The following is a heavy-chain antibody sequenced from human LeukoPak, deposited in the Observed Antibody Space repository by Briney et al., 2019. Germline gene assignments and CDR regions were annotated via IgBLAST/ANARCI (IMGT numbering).Heavy chain of an antibody. Sequence: ASVKVSCKASGYTFTGHYMHWVRQAPRQGLEWMGRINPNSGGTNYAQKFQGRVTMTRDTSISTAYMELSRLRSDDTAVYYCAKDLPDYGDYIEGYWGQGTLVTVSS. J-gene: IGHJ4*02. CDR2: INPNSGGT. D-gene: IGHD4-17*01. CDR1: GYTFTGHY. V-gene: IGHV1-2*06. CDR3: AKDLPDYGDYIEGY.